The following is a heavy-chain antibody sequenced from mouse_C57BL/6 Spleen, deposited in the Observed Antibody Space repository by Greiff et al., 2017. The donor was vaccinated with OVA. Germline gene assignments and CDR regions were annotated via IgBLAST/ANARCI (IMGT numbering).Heavy chain of an antibody. D-gene: IGHD2-4*01. CDR3: ARSDYDGAMDY. Sequence: EVKLVESGGGLVKPGGSLKLSCAASGFTFSDYGMHWVRQAPEKGLEWVAYISSGSSTIYYADTVKGRFTISRDNAKNTLFLQMTSLRSEDTAMYYCARSDYDGAMDYWGQGTSVTVSS. CDR1: GFTFSDYG. V-gene: IGHV5-17*01. J-gene: IGHJ4*01. CDR2: ISSGSSTI.